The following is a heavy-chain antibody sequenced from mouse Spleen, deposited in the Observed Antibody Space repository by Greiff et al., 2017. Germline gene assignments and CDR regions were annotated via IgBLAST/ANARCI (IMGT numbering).Heavy chain of an antibody. J-gene: IGHJ2*01. CDR2: IYPRDGST. Sequence: QVQLKESGPELVKPGASVKLSCKASGYTFTSYDINWVKQRPGQGLEWIGWIYPRDGSTKYNEKFKGKATLTVDTSSSTAYMELHSLTSEDSAVYFCASTVVETGYYFDYWGQGTTLTVSS. CDR3: ASTVVETGYYFDY. D-gene: IGHD1-1*01. CDR1: GYTFTSYD. V-gene: IGHV1-85*01.